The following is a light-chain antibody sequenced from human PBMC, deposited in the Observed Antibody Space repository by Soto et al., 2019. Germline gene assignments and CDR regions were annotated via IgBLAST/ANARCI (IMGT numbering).Light chain of an antibody. V-gene: IGKV3-20*01. J-gene: IGKJ5*01. Sequence: NVLTQSPGTLSLSPGERATLSCRASQSLSGNYLAWYQQKPGQAPRVLIYRASIRATGISDRFSGSGSGTDFTLTISRLEPEDFAVHYCQQYGSSLTFGQGTLLEI. CDR2: RAS. CDR3: QQYGSSLT. CDR1: QSLSGNY.